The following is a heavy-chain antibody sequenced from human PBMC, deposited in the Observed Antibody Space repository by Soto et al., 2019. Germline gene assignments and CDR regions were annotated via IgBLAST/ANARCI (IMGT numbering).Heavy chain of an antibody. CDR2: ISSSGSTI. CDR3: ASPFTTVTTFLESVGY. V-gene: IGHV3-11*01. D-gene: IGHD4-4*01. J-gene: IGHJ4*02. CDR1: GFTFSDYY. Sequence: QVQLVESGGGLVKPGGSLRLSCAASGFTFSDYYMSWIRQAPGKGMEWVSYISSSGSTIYYADSVKGRFTISRDNAKNSLYLQMNSLRAEDTAVYYCASPFTTVTTFLESVGYWGQGTLVTVSS.